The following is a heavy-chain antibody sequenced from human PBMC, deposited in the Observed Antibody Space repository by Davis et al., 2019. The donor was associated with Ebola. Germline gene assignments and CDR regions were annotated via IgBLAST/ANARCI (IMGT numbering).Heavy chain of an antibody. J-gene: IGHJ6*02. CDR3: ARDFHSLTPSDGIIVLDYGMDV. CDR2: INPNSGGT. CDR1: GYTFTGYY. V-gene: IGHV1-2*04. Sequence: AASVKVSCKASGYTFTGYYMHRVRQAPGQGLEWMGWINPNSGGTNYAQKFQGWVTMTRDTSISTAYMELSRLRSDDTAVYYCARDFHSLTPSDGIIVLDYGMDVWGQGTTVTVSS. D-gene: IGHD1-26*01.